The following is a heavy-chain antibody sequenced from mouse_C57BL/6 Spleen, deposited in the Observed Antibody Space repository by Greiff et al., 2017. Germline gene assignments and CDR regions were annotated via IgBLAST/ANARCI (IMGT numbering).Heavy chain of an antibody. D-gene: IGHD2-3*01. CDR3: ARTDGPYAMDY. J-gene: IGHJ4*01. V-gene: IGHV5-17*01. CDR2: IRRGSSTI. Sequence: EVMLVEPGGGLVKPGGSLKLSCAASGFTFSDYGMHWVRQAPEKGLEWVAYIRRGSSTIYYADTVKGRFTISRDNAKNTLFLQLTSLRSEDTAMYYCARTDGPYAMDYWGQGTSVTVSS. CDR1: GFTFSDYG.